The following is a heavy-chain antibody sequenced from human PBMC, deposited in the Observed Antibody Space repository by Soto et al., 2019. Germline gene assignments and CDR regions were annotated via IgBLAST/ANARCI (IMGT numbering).Heavy chain of an antibody. Sequence: SETLALTRAVYCGSFSGYYLGWIRQPPGKGLERIGEINHSGNTKYNPSPKRRDNKTKNKSKNQFSLKLSSVTAADTAVYYCARGSEAAAVGGYWGQGTLVTVSS. V-gene: IGHV4-34*01. D-gene: IGHD6-13*01. CDR2: INHSGNT. CDR1: CGSFSGYY. J-gene: IGHJ4*02. CDR3: ARGSEAAAVGGY.